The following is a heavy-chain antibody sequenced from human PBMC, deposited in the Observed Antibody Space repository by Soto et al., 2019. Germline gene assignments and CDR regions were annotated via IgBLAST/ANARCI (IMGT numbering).Heavy chain of an antibody. Sequence: QVQLRQWGAGLLKPSETLSLTCAVYGDSFSAYHWNWIHQPPGKGLEWIGDINHSGSTNYNPSLTSRVTISIDTSKNQFSLKLTSVTAADTAVYYCATKDMATMSGNSWGQGTLVTVSS. D-gene: IGHD3-10*01. V-gene: IGHV4-34*01. CDR1: GDSFSAYH. CDR2: INHSGST. CDR3: ATKDMATMSGNS. J-gene: IGHJ4*02.